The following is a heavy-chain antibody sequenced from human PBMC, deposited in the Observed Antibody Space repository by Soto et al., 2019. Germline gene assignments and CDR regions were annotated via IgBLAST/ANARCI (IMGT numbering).Heavy chain of an antibody. CDR3: LRGYSSSWYVVFDY. V-gene: IGHV3-48*03. J-gene: IGHJ4*02. Sequence: GGSLRLSCAASGFTFSSYEMNWVRQATGKGLEWVSYISSSGSTIYYADSVKGRFTISRDNAKNSLYLQMNSLRAEDTAVYYCLRGYSSSWYVVFDYWGQGTLVTVSS. CDR1: GFTFSSYE. D-gene: IGHD6-13*01. CDR2: ISSSGSTI.